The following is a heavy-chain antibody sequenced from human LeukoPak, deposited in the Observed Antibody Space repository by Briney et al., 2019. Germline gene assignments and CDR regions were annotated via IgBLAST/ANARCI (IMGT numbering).Heavy chain of an antibody. CDR3: AKDAYYYDSSSYYTFPDY. CDR1: GFTFSSYA. J-gene: IGHJ4*02. D-gene: IGHD3-22*01. Sequence: PGGSLRLSCAASGFTFSSYAMSWVRQAPGKGLEWVSAISGSGGSTYYADSAKGRFTISRDNSKNTLYLQMSSLRAEDTAVYYCAKDAYYYDSSSYYTFPDYWGQGTLVTVSS. CDR2: ISGSGGST. V-gene: IGHV3-23*01.